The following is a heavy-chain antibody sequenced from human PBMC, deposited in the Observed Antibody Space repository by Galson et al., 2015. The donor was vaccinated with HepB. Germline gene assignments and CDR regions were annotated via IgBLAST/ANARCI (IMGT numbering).Heavy chain of an antibody. CDR1: GFTFSSYA. J-gene: IGHJ6*02. CDR2: IAYDGSNK. Sequence: SLKLSCAASGFTFSSYAMHWVRQAPGKGLEWVAGIAYDGSNKYYADSEKGRFTISRDNSKTTLYLQMNSLRAEDTAVYYCARDYASSWYFNHYYGMDVWGQGTTITVSS. V-gene: IGHV3-30*04. CDR3: ARDYASSWYFNHYYGMDV. D-gene: IGHD6-13*01.